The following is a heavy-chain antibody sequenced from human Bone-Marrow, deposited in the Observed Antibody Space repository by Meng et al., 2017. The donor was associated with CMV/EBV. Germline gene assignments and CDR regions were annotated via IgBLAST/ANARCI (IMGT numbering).Heavy chain of an antibody. CDR2: IYHSGKT. J-gene: IGHJ5*02. CDR3: ASNRGGRTVFGVVTRRYSWFDP. V-gene: IGHV4-4*02. D-gene: IGHD3-3*01. Sequence: NWWSWVRQPPGQGREWIGEIYHSGKTYYNPSLKRRVTISIDKSTNHFSLTLNSVTAADTAVYYCASNRGGRTVFGVVTRRYSWFDPWGQGTPVTVSS. CDR1: NW.